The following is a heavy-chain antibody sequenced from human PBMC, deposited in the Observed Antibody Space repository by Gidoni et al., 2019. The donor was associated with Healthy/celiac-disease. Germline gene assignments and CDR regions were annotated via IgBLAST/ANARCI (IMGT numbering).Heavy chain of an antibody. J-gene: IGHJ4*02. Sequence: EVQLVESGGGLVQPGGSLRLSCAASGFTFSSYSMNWVRQAPGKGLEWVSYISSSSSTRYYADSVKGRFTISRDNAKNSRYLQMNSLRDEDTAVYYCARVGFGVSSMVAHFDYWGQGTLVTVSS. V-gene: IGHV3-48*02. D-gene: IGHD2-15*01. CDR2: ISSSSSTR. CDR3: ARVGFGVSSMVAHFDY. CDR1: GFTFSSYS.